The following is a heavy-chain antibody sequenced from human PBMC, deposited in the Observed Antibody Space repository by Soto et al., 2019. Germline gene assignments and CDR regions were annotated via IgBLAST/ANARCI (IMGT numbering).Heavy chain of an antibody. Sequence: QVQLQESGPGLVKPSGTLSLTCAVSGGSISSGGYSWSWIRQPPGKGLEWIGYIYHSGSTYYNPSLKSRVTISVDRSKNQFSLKLSSVTAADTAVYYCARVMVRGGYFDYWGQGTLVTVSS. J-gene: IGHJ4*02. CDR2: IYHSGST. V-gene: IGHV4-30-2*01. D-gene: IGHD3-10*01. CDR1: GGSISSGGYS. CDR3: ARVMVRGGYFDY.